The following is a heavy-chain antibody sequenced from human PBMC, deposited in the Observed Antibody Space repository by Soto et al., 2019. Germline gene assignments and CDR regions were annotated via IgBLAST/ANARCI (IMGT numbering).Heavy chain of an antibody. J-gene: IGHJ6*03. CDR2: MNPNSGNT. Sequence: QVQLVQPGAEVKKPGASVKVSCKASGYTFTSYDINWVRQATGQGLEWMGWMNPNSGNTGNAQKFQGRVTMTRNTSISTAYMELSSLRSEDTAVYYCAGGGRYFAPSDMDVWGKGTTVTVSS. D-gene: IGHD3-9*01. CDR3: AGGGRYFAPSDMDV. V-gene: IGHV1-8*01. CDR1: GYTFTSYD.